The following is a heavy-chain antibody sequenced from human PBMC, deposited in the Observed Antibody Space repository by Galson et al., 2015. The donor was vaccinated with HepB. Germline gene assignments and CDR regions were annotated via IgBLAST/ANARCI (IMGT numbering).Heavy chain of an antibody. CDR2: ISYDGSNK. Sequence: SLRLSCAASGFTFSSYAMHWVRQAPGKGLEWVAVISYDGSNKYYADSVKGRFTISRDNSKNTLYLQMNSLRAEDTAVYYCARDASPAAGVKYFQHWGQGTLVTVSS. CDR3: ARDASPAAGVKYFQH. V-gene: IGHV3-30*04. J-gene: IGHJ1*01. CDR1: GFTFSSYA. D-gene: IGHD2-21*01.